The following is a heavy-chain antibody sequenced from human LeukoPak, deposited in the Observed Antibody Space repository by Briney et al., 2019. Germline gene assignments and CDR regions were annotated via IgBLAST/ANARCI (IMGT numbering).Heavy chain of an antibody. J-gene: IGHJ4*02. Sequence: GRSLRLSCAASGFTFSSYAMHWVRQAPGKGLEWVAVISYDGSNKYYADSVKGRFTISRDNSKNTLYLQMNSLRAEDTAVYYCARWYYYDSSGSPDHWGQGTLVTVSS. D-gene: IGHD3-22*01. CDR3: ARWYYYDSSGSPDH. V-gene: IGHV3-30-3*01. CDR1: GFTFSSYA. CDR2: ISYDGSNK.